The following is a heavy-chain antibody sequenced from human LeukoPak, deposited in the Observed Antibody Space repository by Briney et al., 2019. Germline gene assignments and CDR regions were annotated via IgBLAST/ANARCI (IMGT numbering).Heavy chain of an antibody. V-gene: IGHV4-59*08. CDR3: ARLGNCGYDCYAADY. D-gene: IGHD2-21*02. Sequence: SETLSLTCSVSGASIIDDSWTWVRQPPGKGLEWLGFVSNTVSYTVDTRYYNPSLRSRVTMSLDTSMNQFSLKLSSVTAADTAVYYCARLGNCGYDCYAADYWGQGTLVTVSS. J-gene: IGHJ4*02. CDR2: VSNTVSYTVDTR. CDR1: GASIIDDS.